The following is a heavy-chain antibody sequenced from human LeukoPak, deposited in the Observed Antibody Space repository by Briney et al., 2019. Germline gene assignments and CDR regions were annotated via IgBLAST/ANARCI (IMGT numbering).Heavy chain of an antibody. CDR3: ARGPYSSTWYGDY. V-gene: IGHV3-23*01. J-gene: IGHJ4*02. D-gene: IGHD6-13*01. CDR1: GFSFSSYA. Sequence: GASLRLSCAASGFSFSSYAMSWVRQAPGKGLEWVSTIGGSGASTYHVDSVKGRFTISRDNSKNTLYLQMKSLRAEDTAIYYCARGPYSSTWYGDYWGQGTLVTVSS. CDR2: IGGSGAST.